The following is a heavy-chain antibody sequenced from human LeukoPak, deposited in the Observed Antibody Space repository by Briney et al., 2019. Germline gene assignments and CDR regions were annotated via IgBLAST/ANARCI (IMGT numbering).Heavy chain of an antibody. D-gene: IGHD2-2*02. V-gene: IGHV3-33*01. CDR3: ARYCSSTSCYTDYYYGMDV. CDR2: IWYDGSNK. Sequence: GGSLRLSCAASGFTFSSYGMHWVRQAPGKGLEGVAVIWYDGSNKYYADSVKGRFTISRDNSKNTLYLQMNSLRAEDTAVYYCARYCSSTSCYTDYYYGMDVWGQGTTVTVSS. J-gene: IGHJ6*02. CDR1: GFTFSSYG.